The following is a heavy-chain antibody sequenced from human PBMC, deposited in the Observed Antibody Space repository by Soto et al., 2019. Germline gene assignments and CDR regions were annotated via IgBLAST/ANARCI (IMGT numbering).Heavy chain of an antibody. V-gene: IGHV3-74*01. D-gene: IGHD3-10*01. Sequence: PGGSLRLSGAASGFTFSSYWMHWVRQAPGKGLVWVSRMNEDGGTTDYADSVKGRFTISRDNAKNTLYLQMNSLRVEDTAVYYCASHLSGWADVLGQGTTVTVFS. CDR3: ASHLSGWADV. CDR1: GFTFSSYW. J-gene: IGHJ6*02. CDR2: MNEDGGTT.